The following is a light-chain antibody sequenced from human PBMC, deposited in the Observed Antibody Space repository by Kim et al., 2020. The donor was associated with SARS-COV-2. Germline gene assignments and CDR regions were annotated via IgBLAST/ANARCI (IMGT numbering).Light chain of an antibody. V-gene: IGLV2-11*01. CDR3: CSYAGSYTRV. J-gene: IGLJ3*02. CDR1: SSDVGGYNY. CDR2: DVS. Sequence: GQSVTISCNGTSSDVGGYNYVSWYQQHPGKAPKLMIYDVSKRPSGVPDRFSGSKSGNTASLIISGLQAEDEADYYCCSYAGSYTRVFGGGTKLTVL.